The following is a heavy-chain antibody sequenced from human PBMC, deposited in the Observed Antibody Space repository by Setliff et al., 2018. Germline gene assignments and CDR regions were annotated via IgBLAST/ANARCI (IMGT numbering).Heavy chain of an antibody. Sequence: ASVKVSCKSSGFTFTDYGITWVRQVPGQGLEWMGWINNYNFNTQYAQKFQGRVTVTTDTSTTTAYMELRSLRFDDTAVYYCARDILLVEGVSVTGCWFDPWGQGALVTVSS. CDR3: ARDILLVEGVSVTGCWFDP. V-gene: IGHV1-18*01. CDR2: INNYNFNT. J-gene: IGHJ5*02. CDR1: GFTFTDYG. D-gene: IGHD3-9*01.